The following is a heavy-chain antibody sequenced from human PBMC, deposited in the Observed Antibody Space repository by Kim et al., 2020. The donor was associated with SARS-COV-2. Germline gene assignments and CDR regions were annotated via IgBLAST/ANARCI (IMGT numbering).Heavy chain of an antibody. CDR1: GGTFSSYA. D-gene: IGHD3-10*01. J-gene: IGHJ4*02. Sequence: SVKVSCKASGGTFSSYAISWVRQAPGQGLEWMGRIIPILGIANYAQKFQGRVTITADKSTSTAYMELSSLRSEDTAVYYCARGWGFGELLETHFDYWGQGTLVTVSS. CDR3: ARGWGFGELLETHFDY. CDR2: IIPILGIA. V-gene: IGHV1-69*04.